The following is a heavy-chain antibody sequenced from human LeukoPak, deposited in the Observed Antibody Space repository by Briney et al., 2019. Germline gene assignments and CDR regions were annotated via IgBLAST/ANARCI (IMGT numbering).Heavy chain of an antibody. J-gene: IGHJ6*02. CDR3: AKDTSGRSLLWFGELWDYYYYGMDV. V-gene: IGHV3-23*01. CDR1: GFTFSSYA. D-gene: IGHD3-10*01. CDR2: ISGGGGST. Sequence: GGSLRLSCAASGFTFSSYAMSWVRQAPGKGLEWVSAISGGGGSTYYADSVKGRFTISRDNSKNTLYLQMNSLRAEDTAVYYCAKDTSGRSLLWFGELWDYYYYGMDVWGQGTTVTVSS.